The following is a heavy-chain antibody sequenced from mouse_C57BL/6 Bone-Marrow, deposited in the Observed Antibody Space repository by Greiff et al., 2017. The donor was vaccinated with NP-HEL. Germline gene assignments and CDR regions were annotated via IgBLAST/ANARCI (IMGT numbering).Heavy chain of an antibody. D-gene: IGHD2-2*01. CDR2: INPNNGGT. J-gene: IGHJ4*01. Sequence: EVKLVESGPELVKPGASVKIPCKASGYTFTDYNMDWVKQSHGKSLEWIGDINPNNGGTIYNQKFKGKATLTVDKSSSTAYMELRSLTSEDTAVYYCARYGYDYYAMDYWGQGTSVTVSS. CDR1: GYTFTDYN. CDR3: ARYGYDYYAMDY. V-gene: IGHV1-18*01.